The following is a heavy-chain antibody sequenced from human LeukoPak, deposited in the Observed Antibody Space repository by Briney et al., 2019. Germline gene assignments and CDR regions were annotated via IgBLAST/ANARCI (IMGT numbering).Heavy chain of an antibody. Sequence: HPGGSLRLSCVASGFSISSYAMSWVRQAPGKGLEWVSTISGSGGGTYYADSVKGRVTMSRDNSKNTVYVQMKRLRAEDTAVYYCAKGERTTVVTLRYWYFDLWGRGTLVTVSS. V-gene: IGHV3-23*01. CDR3: AKGERTTVVTLRYWYFDL. CDR2: ISGSGGGT. J-gene: IGHJ2*01. D-gene: IGHD4-23*01. CDR1: GFSISSYA.